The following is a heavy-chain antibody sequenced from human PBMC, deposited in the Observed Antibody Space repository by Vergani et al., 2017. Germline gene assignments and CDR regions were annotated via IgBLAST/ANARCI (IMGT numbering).Heavy chain of an antibody. D-gene: IGHD3-22*01. CDR1: GFTFSSYA. V-gene: IGHV3-23*01. CDR2: ISGSGGST. J-gene: IGHJ3*02. CDR3: AKVFYSSGSLFPDAFDI. Sequence: EVQLLESGGGLVQPGGSLRLSCAASGFTFSSYAMSWVRQAPGKGLEWVSAISGSGGSTYYADSVKGRFTISRDNSKNTLYLQMNSLRAEDTAVYYCAKVFYSSGSLFPDAFDIWGQGTMVTVSS.